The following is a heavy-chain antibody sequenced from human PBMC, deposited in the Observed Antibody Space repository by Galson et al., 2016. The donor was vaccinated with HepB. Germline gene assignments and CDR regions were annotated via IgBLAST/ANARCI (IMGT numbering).Heavy chain of an antibody. CDR3: AKDHSSAYDTSGYYPYYFDS. V-gene: IGHV3-33*06. J-gene: IGHJ4*02. CDR1: GFTFNTYA. Sequence: SLRLSCAASGFTFNTYAMHWVRQAPGMGLEWVAVIWFDGSNKYYADPVKGRFTISRDNSKNTLSLQMNNLRVEDTAVYFCAKDHSSAYDTSGYYPYYFDSWGQGALVTVSS. D-gene: IGHD3-22*01. CDR2: IWFDGSNK.